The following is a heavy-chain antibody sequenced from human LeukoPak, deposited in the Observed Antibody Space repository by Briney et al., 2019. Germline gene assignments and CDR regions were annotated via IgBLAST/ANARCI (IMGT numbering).Heavy chain of an antibody. D-gene: IGHD6-19*01. Sequence: SETLSLTCAVYGGSFSGYYWTWIRQPPGKGLECIGEINHSGSTNYNPSLKSRVTISVDTSKNQFSLKLSSVTAADTAVYYCARRAARPPKYSSGCYGVWGQGTLVTVSS. J-gene: IGHJ4*02. CDR2: INHSGST. V-gene: IGHV4-34*01. CDR1: GGSFSGYY. CDR3: ARRAARPPKYSSGCYGV.